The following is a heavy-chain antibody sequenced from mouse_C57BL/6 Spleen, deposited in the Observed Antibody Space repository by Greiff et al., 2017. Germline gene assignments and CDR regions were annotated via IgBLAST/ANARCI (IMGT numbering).Heavy chain of an antibody. Sequence: QVQLKESGAELARPGASVKLSCKASGYTFTSYGISWVKQRTGQGLEWIGEIYPRSGNTYYNEKFKGKATLTADKSSSTAYMELRSLTSEDSAVYFCARSGDYVVYYFDYWGQGTTLTVSS. CDR2: IYPRSGNT. CDR3: ARSGDYVVYYFDY. J-gene: IGHJ2*01. V-gene: IGHV1-81*01. D-gene: IGHD2-4*01. CDR1: GYTFTSYG.